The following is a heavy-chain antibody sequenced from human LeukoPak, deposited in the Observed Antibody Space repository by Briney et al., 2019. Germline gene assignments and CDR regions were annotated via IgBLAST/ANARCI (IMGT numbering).Heavy chain of an antibody. Sequence: EASVTVSCTASGYTFTSYGISWVRQAPGQGLEWMGWISAYNGNTNYAQKLQGRVTMTTDTSTSTAYMELRSLRSDDTAVYYCARDAFGGAKAYFDYWGQGTLVTVSS. CDR3: ARDAFGGAKAYFDY. D-gene: IGHD3-16*01. CDR1: GYTFTSYG. J-gene: IGHJ4*02. CDR2: ISAYNGNT. V-gene: IGHV1-18*04.